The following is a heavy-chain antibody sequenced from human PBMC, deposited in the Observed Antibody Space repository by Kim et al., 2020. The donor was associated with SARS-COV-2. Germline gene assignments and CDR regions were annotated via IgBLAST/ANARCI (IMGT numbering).Heavy chain of an antibody. J-gene: IGHJ4*02. V-gene: IGHV1-3*01. Sequence: ASVKVSCKASGYTFISYAMHWVRQAPGQRPEWMGWINAGNGDTKYSQKFQGRVTITRDTSASTAYMELSSLRSEDTAVYYCARDPWRLQWFGEHWGQGTLITVSS. CDR1: GYTFISYA. D-gene: IGHD3-10*01. CDR2: INAGNGDT. CDR3: ARDPWRLQWFGEH.